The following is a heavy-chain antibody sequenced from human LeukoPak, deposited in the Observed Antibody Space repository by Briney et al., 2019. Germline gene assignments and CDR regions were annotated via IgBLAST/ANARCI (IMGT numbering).Heavy chain of an antibody. V-gene: IGHV3-23*01. J-gene: IGHJ4*02. Sequence: GGSLRLSCAASEFTFNRYAMSWVRQAPGKGLEWVSAISGSGGSTYYADSVKGRFTISRDNSKNTLYLQMNSLRAEDTAVYYCAKQGSSSSQYYFDYWGQGTLVTVSS. D-gene: IGHD6-6*01. CDR1: EFTFNRYA. CDR2: ISGSGGST. CDR3: AKQGSSSSQYYFDY.